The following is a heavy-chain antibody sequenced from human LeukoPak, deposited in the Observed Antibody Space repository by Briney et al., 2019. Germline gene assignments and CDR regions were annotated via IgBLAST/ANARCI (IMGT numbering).Heavy chain of an antibody. CDR2: IIPILGIA. Sequence: ASVKVSCKASGGTFSSYAISWVRQAPGQGLEWMGRIIPILGIANYAQKFQGRVTITADKSTSTAYMELSSLRSEDTAVYYCARDWGSGLGWYFDLWGRGTLVTVSS. V-gene: IGHV1-69*04. J-gene: IGHJ2*01. CDR1: GGTFSSYA. CDR3: ARDWGSGLGWYFDL. D-gene: IGHD6-25*01.